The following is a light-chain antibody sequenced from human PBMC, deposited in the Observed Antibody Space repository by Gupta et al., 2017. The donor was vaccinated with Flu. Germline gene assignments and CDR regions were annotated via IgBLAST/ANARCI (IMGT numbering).Light chain of an antibody. Sequence: SSDPAYDHAVSVALGQTVSIRCQGDSLRSYYASWYQQKPGQAPVLVIYDENNQPSGIPDRFSGSSSGSTASLTITGAQAEDEADYYCNSRDTSGNHVLFGGGTKLTVL. V-gene: IGLV3-19*01. CDR2: DEN. CDR1: SLRSYY. CDR3: NSRDTSGNHVL. J-gene: IGLJ2*01.